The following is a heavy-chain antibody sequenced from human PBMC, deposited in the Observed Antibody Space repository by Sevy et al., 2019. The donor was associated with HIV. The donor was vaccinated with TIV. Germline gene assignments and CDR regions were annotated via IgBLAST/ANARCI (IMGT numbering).Heavy chain of an antibody. Sequence: ASVKVSCKASGYTFTSYGISWVRQAPGQGLEWMGGIIPIFGTANYAQKFQGRVTITADKSTSTAYMELSSLRSEDTAVYYCARGVYYYGSGSYPYYYYMDVWGKGTTVTVSS. CDR1: GYTFTSYG. V-gene: IGHV1-69*06. J-gene: IGHJ6*03. CDR3: ARGVYYYGSGSYPYYYYMDV. CDR2: IIPIFGTA. D-gene: IGHD3-10*01.